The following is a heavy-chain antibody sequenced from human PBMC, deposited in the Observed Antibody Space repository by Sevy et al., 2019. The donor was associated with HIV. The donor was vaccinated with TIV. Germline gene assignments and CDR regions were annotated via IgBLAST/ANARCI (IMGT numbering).Heavy chain of an antibody. CDR2: IWFDGSKK. D-gene: IGHD6-25*01. Sequence: GGSLRLSCEASQFTFSNYGMHWVRQAPGKGLEWVAFIWFDGSKKYYADSAKGRFIISRDNSKNTLYLEVNSLRGEDTAVYYCVRDNDNSARWLDPWGQGTLVTVSS. V-gene: IGHV3-33*01. CDR1: QFTFSNYG. J-gene: IGHJ5*02. CDR3: VRDNDNSARWLDP.